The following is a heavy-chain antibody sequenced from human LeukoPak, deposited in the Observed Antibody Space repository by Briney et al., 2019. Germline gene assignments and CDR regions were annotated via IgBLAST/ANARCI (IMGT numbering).Heavy chain of an antibody. CDR1: GYTFTSYD. CDR2: MNPNSGNT. CDR3: ARAPVKIAAAGFNWFDP. V-gene: IGHV1-8*01. Sequence: PGASVTVSRKASGYTFTSYDINWVRQATGQGLEWMGWMNPNSGNTGYAQKFQGRVTMTRNTSISTAYMELSSLRSEDTAVYYCARAPVKIAAAGFNWFDPWGQGTLVTVSS. J-gene: IGHJ5*02. D-gene: IGHD6-13*01.